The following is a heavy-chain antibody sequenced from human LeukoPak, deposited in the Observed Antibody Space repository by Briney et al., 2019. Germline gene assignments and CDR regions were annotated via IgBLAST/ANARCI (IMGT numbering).Heavy chain of an antibody. CDR3: ARHVSVYWDGYHWFDP. J-gene: IGHJ5*02. CDR2: INHSGST. CDR1: GGSFSGYY. Sequence: SETLSLTCAVYGGSFSGYYWSWIRQPPGKGLEWIGEINHSGSTNYNPSLKSRVTISVDTSKNQFSLKLSSVTAADTAVYYCARHVSVYWDGYHWFDPWGQGTLVTVSS. V-gene: IGHV4-34*01. D-gene: IGHD5-24*01.